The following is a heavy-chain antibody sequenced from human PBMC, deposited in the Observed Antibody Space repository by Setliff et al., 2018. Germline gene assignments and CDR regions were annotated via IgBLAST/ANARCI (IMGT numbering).Heavy chain of an antibody. Sequence: GASVKVSCKASGYTFTSSGITWVRQAPGQGLEWMGWISAYTGNTNYAQKLQGRVTMTTDTSTNTAYMELRSLTSADTAVYFCSRLVRYCTTTTCQRASGAELWGQGTLVTVSS. D-gene: IGHD2-8*01. CDR2: ISAYTGNT. J-gene: IGHJ4*02. CDR1: GYTFTSSG. CDR3: SRLVRYCTTTTCQRASGAEL. V-gene: IGHV1-18*01.